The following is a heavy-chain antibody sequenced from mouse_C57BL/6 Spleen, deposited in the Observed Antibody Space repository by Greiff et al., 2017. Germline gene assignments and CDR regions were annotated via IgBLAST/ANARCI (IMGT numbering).Heavy chain of an antibody. J-gene: IGHJ2*01. Sequence: VQLKESGGGLVKPGGSLKLSCAASGFTFSSYAMSWVRQTPEKGLEWVATISNGGSNTYYPDNVKGRFTISRDNAKNNLYMQMSHLKSEDTAMYYCARVRHYDRFDYWGQGTTLTVS. CDR1: GFTFSSYA. D-gene: IGHD2-4*01. V-gene: IGHV5-4*01. CDR3: ARVRHYDRFDY. CDR2: ISNGGSNT.